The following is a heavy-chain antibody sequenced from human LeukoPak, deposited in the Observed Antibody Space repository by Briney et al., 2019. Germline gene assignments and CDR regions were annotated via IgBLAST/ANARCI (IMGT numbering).Heavy chain of an antibody. CDR2: ISSRGRTI. J-gene: IGHJ2*01. V-gene: IGHV3-48*03. D-gene: IGHD1-14*01. CDR3: ARNRSLDL. CDR1: GFTLSRFE. Sequence: GGSLRLSCAASGFTLSRFEMNWVRHAPGKGLEWVSYISSRGRTIYYADSVKGRFPISRDNAKNSLYWQMKTRRAEDTRVFICARNRSLDLWGRGTLVTVSS.